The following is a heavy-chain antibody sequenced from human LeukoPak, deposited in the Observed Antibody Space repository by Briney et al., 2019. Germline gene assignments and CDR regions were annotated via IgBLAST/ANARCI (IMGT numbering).Heavy chain of an antibody. V-gene: IGHV1-8*03. D-gene: IGHD1-7*01. CDR3: ARGPNSGAKITGTTDMDV. J-gene: IGHJ6*03. Sequence: GASVKVSCKASGYTFTGYYMHWVRQAPGQGLEWMGWMNPNSGNTGYAQKFQGRVTITRNTSISTAYMELSSLRSEDTAVYYCARGPNSGAKITGTTDMDVWGKGTTVTVSS. CDR2: MNPNSGNT. CDR1: GYTFTGYY.